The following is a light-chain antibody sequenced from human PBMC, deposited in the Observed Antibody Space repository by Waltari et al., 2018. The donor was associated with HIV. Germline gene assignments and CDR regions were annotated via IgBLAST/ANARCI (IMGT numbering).Light chain of an antibody. CDR1: NSNIGTHE. Sequence: QSVLTQPPSVSGAPGQRVTLSCTGDNSNIGTHEGHCYQQFPGTSHQRLIYNTNNRPSWLHGLFAVSKAGLAASLSITVHQAEDEADYDCQATDISLGVSVLGGGINLIFL. J-gene: IGLJ2*01. V-gene: IGLV1-40*01. CDR3: QATDISLGVSV. CDR2: NTN.